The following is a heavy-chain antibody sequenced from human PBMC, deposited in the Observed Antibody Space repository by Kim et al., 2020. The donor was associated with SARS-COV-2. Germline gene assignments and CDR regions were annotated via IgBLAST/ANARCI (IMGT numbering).Heavy chain of an antibody. CDR3: ARGVRGRRVTEGMDV. J-gene: IGHJ6*02. V-gene: IGHV1-2*04. Sequence: ASVKVSCKASGYTFTGYYMHWVRQAPGQGLEWMGWINPNSGGTNYAQKFQGWVTMTRDTSISTAYMELSRLRSDDTAVYYCARGVRGRRVTEGMDVWGQGTTVTVSS. CDR1: GYTFTGYY. CDR2: INPNSGGT. D-gene: IGHD3-10*01.